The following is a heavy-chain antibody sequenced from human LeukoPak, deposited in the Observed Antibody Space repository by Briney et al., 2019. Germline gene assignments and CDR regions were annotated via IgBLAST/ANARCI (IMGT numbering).Heavy chain of an antibody. D-gene: IGHD1-1*01. Sequence: GGSLRLSCAGSGFTFSSYWMHWVRQAPGKGLVWVSRISSDGSSTNYADSVKGRFTISRDNAKDSLYLQMNSLRADDTAVYYCASGRGRRMDVWGQGTTVTVSS. CDR2: ISSDGSST. CDR1: GFTFSSYW. V-gene: IGHV3-74*01. J-gene: IGHJ6*02. CDR3: ASGRGRRMDV.